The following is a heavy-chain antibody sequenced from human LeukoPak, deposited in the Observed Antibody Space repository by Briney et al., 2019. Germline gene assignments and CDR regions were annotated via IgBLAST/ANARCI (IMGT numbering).Heavy chain of an antibody. CDR1: GFTFSAYA. D-gene: IGHD4-17*01. V-gene: IGHV3-23*01. CDR3: ARDPNGDYIGAFDM. CDR2: IRGGGGSA. J-gene: IGHJ3*02. Sequence: GGSLRLSCTASGFTFSAYAMMWVRQAPGKGPEWVSAIRGGGGSAFYAGSVKGRFTISRDNSKYTLFLQMNSLRAEDTAVYYCARDPNGDYIGAFDMWGPGTMVTVSS.